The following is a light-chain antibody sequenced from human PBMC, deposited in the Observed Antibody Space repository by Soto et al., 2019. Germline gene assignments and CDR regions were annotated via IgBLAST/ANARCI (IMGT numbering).Light chain of an antibody. Sequence: DIQMTQSPYSLSASVGDSVTITCWASQNIRTYLNWYQQKPGRAPKLLIHSASALPSGVPSRFSGSGSGTEFTLTMSGLQPEDFANYYCQQGHSTPYTFGQGTKVEIK. CDR2: SAS. J-gene: IGKJ2*01. CDR3: QQGHSTPYT. V-gene: IGKV1-39*01. CDR1: QNIRTY.